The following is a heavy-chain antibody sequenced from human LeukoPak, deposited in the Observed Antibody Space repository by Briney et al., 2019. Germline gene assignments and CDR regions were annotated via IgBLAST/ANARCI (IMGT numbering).Heavy chain of an antibody. V-gene: IGHV1-46*01. J-gene: IGHJ4*02. CDR3: ASGSGGYYFDY. CDR2: INPSGGST. CDR1: GYTFTSYY. D-gene: IGHD2-15*01. Sequence: APVKVSCKASGYTFTSYYMHWVRQAPAQGLEWMGIINPSGGSTSYAQKFQGRVTMTRDTSTSTVYMELSSLRSEDTAVYYCASGSGGYYFDYWGQGTLVTVSS.